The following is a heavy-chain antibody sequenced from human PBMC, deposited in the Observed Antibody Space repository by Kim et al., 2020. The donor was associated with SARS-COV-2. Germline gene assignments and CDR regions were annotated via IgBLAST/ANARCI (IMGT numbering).Heavy chain of an antibody. CDR3: TRENFWYFDL. D-gene: IGHD1-7*01. V-gene: IGHV3-48*04. CDR1: GFTFSLYT. Sequence: GGSLRLSCAASGFTFSLYTMTWVRQAPGKGLEGMSHISSTSSTIYYADSVKGRLTVTRDNAKNSLYLQMNSLRAEDTAIYFCTRENFWYFDLWGRGTLVTVSS. CDR2: ISSTSSTI. J-gene: IGHJ2*01.